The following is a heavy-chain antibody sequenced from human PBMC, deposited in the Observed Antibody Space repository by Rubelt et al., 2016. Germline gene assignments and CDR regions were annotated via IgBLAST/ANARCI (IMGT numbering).Heavy chain of an antibody. CDR2: ISGSGGST. Sequence: CVASGFTFNNYAMSWVRQAPGKGLEWVSAISGSGGSTFYADSVKGRFTISRHNTKNAVFLRMDRRILADTGMYYCAGGPTHGFSSGLDHWGQGTLVTVSS. CDR3: AGGPTHGFSSGLDH. V-gene: IGHV3-23*01. CDR1: GFTFNNYA. J-gene: IGHJ4*02. D-gene: IGHD6-6*01.